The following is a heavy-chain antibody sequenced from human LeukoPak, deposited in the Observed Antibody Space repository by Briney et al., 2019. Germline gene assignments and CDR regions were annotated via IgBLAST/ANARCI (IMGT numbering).Heavy chain of an antibody. CDR3: ARVLYDSSGYYSSYDAFDI. CDR2: IYTSGST. D-gene: IGHD3-22*01. CDR1: GGSISSYY. J-gene: IGHJ3*02. Sequence: SETLSLTCTVSGGSISSYYWSWIRQPAGKGLEWIGRIYTSGSTNYNPSLKSRVTMSVDTSKNQFSLKLSSVTAADTAVYYCARVLYDSSGYYSSYDAFDIWGQGTMVTVSS. V-gene: IGHV4-4*07.